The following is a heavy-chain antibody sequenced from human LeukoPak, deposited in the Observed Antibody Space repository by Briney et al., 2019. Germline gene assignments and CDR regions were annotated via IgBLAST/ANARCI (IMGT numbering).Heavy chain of an antibody. Sequence: SETLSLTCTVSGGSISSSSYYWGWIRQPPGKGLEWIVSIYYSGSTYYNPSLKSRFTIPVETSKNQFSLKLKSVTAADTAVYYCARGGYYGSGNDFRFDPWGEGTLVTVSS. J-gene: IGHJ5*02. D-gene: IGHD3-10*01. CDR2: IYYSGST. CDR3: ARGGYYGSGNDFRFDP. CDR1: GGSISSSSYY. V-gene: IGHV4-39*07.